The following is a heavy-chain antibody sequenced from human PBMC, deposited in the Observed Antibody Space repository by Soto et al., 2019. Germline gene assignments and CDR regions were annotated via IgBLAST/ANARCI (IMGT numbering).Heavy chain of an antibody. CDR3: ALTRRSSLLEVAGPGFQY. Sequence: LRLSCAASGFNFGVFGMHWVRQAPGKGLEWLSVLSYEGSEEHYADSVRGRFTISRDNSKNTLFLQMDSLRVDDTGVYYCALTRRSSLLEVAGPGFQYWGQGSLVTVSS. J-gene: IGHJ4*02. D-gene: IGHD6-19*01. CDR1: GFNFGVFG. V-gene: IGHV3-30*03. CDR2: LSYEGSEE.